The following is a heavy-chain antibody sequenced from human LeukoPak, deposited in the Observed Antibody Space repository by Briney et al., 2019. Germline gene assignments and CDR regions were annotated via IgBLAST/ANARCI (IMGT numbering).Heavy chain of an antibody. D-gene: IGHD6-13*01. J-gene: IGHJ4*02. V-gene: IGHV3-23*01. Sequence: GGSLRLACAASGFTFSSYAMSWVRQAPGKGLEWLSASSDSGGSTYYADSVKGRFTISRDNSKNTLYLQMNSLRAEDTAVYYCAKDDASSSWYGGVGGFDYWGQGTLVTVSS. CDR3: AKDDASSSWYGGVGGFDY. CDR2: SSDSGGST. CDR1: GFTFSSYA.